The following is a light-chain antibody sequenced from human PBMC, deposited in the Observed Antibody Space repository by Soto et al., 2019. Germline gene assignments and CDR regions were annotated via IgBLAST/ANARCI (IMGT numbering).Light chain of an antibody. CDR2: DVS. J-gene: IGLJ1*01. V-gene: IGLV2-14*01. CDR1: STDVGRYNY. CDR3: TSYTSDSTYV. Sequence: QSVLTQPASVSGSPGPSITISCTGTSTDVGRYNYVSWYQQHPGKAPKLMVYDVSNRPSWVSNRFSGSKSGITASLTISGLQAEDEADYYCTSYTSDSTYVLGTGTKVTVL.